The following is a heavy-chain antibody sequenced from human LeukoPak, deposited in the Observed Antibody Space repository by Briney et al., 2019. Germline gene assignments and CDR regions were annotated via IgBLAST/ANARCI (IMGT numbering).Heavy chain of an antibody. Sequence: PSETLSLTCAVYGGSFSGYYRSWLRQPPGKGLEWIGEINHSGSTNYNPSLKSRVTISVDTSKNQFSLKLSSVTAADTAVYYCARGPPRYNWNAPFFYFDYWGQGTLVTVSS. CDR1: GGSFSGYY. D-gene: IGHD1-20*01. V-gene: IGHV4-34*01. J-gene: IGHJ4*02. CDR3: ARGPPRYNWNAPFFYFDY. CDR2: INHSGST.